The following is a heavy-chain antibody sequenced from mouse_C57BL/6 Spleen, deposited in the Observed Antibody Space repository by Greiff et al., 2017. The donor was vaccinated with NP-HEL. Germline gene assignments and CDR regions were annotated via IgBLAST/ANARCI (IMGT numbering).Heavy chain of an antibody. Sequence: VQLQQPGAELVRPGSSVKLSCKASGYTFTSYWMHWVKQRPIQGLEWIGNIDPSDSETHYNQKFKDKATLTVDKSSSTAYMQLSSLTSEDSAVYYCARGGGSSPNWYFDVWGTGTTVTVSS. J-gene: IGHJ1*03. V-gene: IGHV1-52*01. CDR3: ARGGGSSPNWYFDV. CDR1: GYTFTSYW. CDR2: IDPSDSET. D-gene: IGHD1-1*01.